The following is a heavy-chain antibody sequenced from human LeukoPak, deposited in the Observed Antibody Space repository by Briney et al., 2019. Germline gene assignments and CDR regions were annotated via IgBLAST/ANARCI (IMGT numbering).Heavy chain of an antibody. D-gene: IGHD6-19*01. CDR2: MNPNSGNT. Sequence: GASVKVSCKASGYTFTSYDINWVRQATGQGLEWMGWMNPNSGNTGYAQKFQGRVTMTRNTSISTAYMELSSLRSEDTAVYYCARPGIAVAGTGLVTDWGQGTLVAVSS. V-gene: IGHV1-8*01. J-gene: IGHJ4*02. CDR3: ARPGIAVAGTGLVTD. CDR1: GYTFTSYD.